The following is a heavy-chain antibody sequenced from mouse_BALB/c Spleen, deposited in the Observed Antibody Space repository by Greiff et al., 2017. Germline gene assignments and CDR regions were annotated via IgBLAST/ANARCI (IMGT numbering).Heavy chain of an antibody. CDR1: GFNIKDTY. V-gene: IGHV14-3*02. J-gene: IGHJ2*01. D-gene: IGHD1-1*01. CDR2: IDPANGNT. Sequence: VHVKQSGAELVKPGASVKLSCTASGFNIKDTYMHWVKQRPEQGLEWIGRIDPANGNTKYDPKFQGKATITADTSSNTAYLQLSSLTSEDTAVYYCARSPTVVATNFDYWGQGTTLTVSS. CDR3: ARSPTVVATNFDY.